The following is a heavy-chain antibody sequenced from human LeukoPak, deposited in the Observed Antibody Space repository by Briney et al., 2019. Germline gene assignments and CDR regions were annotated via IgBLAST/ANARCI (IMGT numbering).Heavy chain of an antibody. CDR1: GFTFSTYE. Sequence: GESLRLSCAASGFTFSTYEMSWVRQAPGKGLEWVSYISSSGSTIFYADSVMGRFTISRDNTKNSLYLQMNSLRAEDTAVYFCARGRDGASAYWGQGALVTVSS. CDR3: ARGRDGASAY. V-gene: IGHV3-48*03. D-gene: IGHD5-24*01. J-gene: IGHJ4*02. CDR2: ISSSGSTI.